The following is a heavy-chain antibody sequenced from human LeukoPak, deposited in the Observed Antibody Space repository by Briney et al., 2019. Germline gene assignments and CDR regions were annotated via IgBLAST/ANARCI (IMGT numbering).Heavy chain of an antibody. D-gene: IGHD2-2*01. J-gene: IGHJ5*02. CDR2: IYPGDSDT. Sequence: KRGESLKISCKGSGYSFTSYWIGWVRQMPGKGLEWMGIIYPGDSDTRYSPSFQGQVTISADKSISTAYLQWSSLKASDTAMYYCGRVYCSSTSCPENWFDPWGQGTLVTVSS. CDR1: GYSFTSYW. V-gene: IGHV5-51*01. CDR3: GRVYCSSTSCPENWFDP.